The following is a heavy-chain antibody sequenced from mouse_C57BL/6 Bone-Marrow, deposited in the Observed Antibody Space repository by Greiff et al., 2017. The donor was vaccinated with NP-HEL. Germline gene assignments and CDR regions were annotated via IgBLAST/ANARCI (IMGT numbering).Heavy chain of an antibody. J-gene: IGHJ1*03. V-gene: IGHV10-1*01. D-gene: IGHD2-4*01. CDR2: IRSKSNNYAT. CDR3: VRPSYYDYEGYFDV. CDR1: GFSFNTYA. Sequence: EVMLVESGGGLVQPKGSLKLSCAASGFSFNTYAMNWVRQAPGKGLEWVARIRSKSNNYATYYADSVKDRFTISRDDSESMLYLQMNNLKTEDTAMYYCVRPSYYDYEGYFDVWGTGTTVTVSS.